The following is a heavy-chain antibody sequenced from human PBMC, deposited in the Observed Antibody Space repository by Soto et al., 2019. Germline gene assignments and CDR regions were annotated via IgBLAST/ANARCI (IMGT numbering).Heavy chain of an antibody. CDR3: TRGGLDSSGYYYYPGPRSFDY. J-gene: IGHJ4*02. Sequence: PGGSLRLSCTASGFTFGDYAMSWFRQAPGKGLEWVGFIRSKAYGGTTEYAASVKGRFTISRDDSKSIAYLQMNSLKTEDTAVYYCTRGGLDSSGYYYYPGPRSFDYWGQGTLVTVSS. CDR1: GFTFGDYA. V-gene: IGHV3-49*03. CDR2: IRSKAYGGTT. D-gene: IGHD3-22*01.